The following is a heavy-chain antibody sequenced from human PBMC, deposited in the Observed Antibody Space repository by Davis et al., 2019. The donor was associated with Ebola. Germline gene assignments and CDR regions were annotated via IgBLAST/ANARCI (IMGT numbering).Heavy chain of an antibody. V-gene: IGHV1-2*02. CDR3: TRDNYPGYSYGSAFDI. D-gene: IGHD5-18*01. J-gene: IGHJ3*02. CDR2: INPNSGGT. CDR1: GYTFTGYY. Sequence: ASVKVSCKASGYTFTGYYMHWVRQAPGQGLEWMGWINPNSGGTNYAQKFQGRVTMTRDTSISTAYMELSRLRSDDTAVYYCTRDNYPGYSYGSAFDIWGQGTMVTVSS.